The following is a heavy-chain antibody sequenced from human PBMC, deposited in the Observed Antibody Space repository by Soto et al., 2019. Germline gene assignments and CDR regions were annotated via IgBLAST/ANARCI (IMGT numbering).Heavy chain of an antibody. CDR2: FYRGFST. D-gene: IGHD6-6*01. V-gene: IGHV3-53*01. J-gene: IGHJ3*02. CDR1: GFNVTNTS. CDR3: ASDRSDSSRDDSFDI. Sequence: GRSLRLSCAVSGFNVTNTSMSCVRQAAGKVLEWVSVFYRGFSTFYADSVKGRFTVSRDDSKNTMSLQMNRLRAEATAVYECASDRSDSSRDDSFDIWGQGTMVTVSS.